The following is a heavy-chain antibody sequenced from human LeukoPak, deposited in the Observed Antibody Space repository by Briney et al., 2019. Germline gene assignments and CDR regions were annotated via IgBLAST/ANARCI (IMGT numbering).Heavy chain of an antibody. D-gene: IGHD1-7*01. CDR2: ITHSGTT. J-gene: IGHJ5*02. Sequence: KPGGSLRLSCAASGFTFSDAWMSWVRQAPGKGLEWIGEITHSGTTNYNPSLKSRVTISGDTAKKQFSLRLTSVTAADTAVYYCARGGGLNWNYDHWFDPWGQGTLVTVSS. CDR1: GFTFSDAW. V-gene: IGHV4-34*01. CDR3: ARGGGLNWNYDHWFDP.